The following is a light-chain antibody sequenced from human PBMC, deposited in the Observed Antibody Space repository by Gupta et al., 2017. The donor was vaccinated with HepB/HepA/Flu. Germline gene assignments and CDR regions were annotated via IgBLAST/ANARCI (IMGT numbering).Light chain of an antibody. CDR1: QSISTW. J-gene: IGKJ2*04. Sequence: DIQMTQSPSTLSASVGDRVTLTCRASQSISTWLAWYQQKPGKAPKLLIYKASTLESGVPSRFSGSGSGTEFTLTISSLQLDDFATYYCQQYNSYMCSFGQGTKLEIK. CDR2: KAS. V-gene: IGKV1-5*03. CDR3: QQYNSYMCS.